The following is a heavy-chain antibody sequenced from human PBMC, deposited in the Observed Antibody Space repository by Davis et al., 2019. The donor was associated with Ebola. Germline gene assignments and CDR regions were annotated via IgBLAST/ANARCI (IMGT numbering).Heavy chain of an antibody. J-gene: IGHJ5*02. V-gene: IGHV3-48*01. CDR2: ISSSSSTI. D-gene: IGHD5-24*01. CDR1: GFTFSSYS. CDR3: ARGRLWFDP. Sequence: GGSLRLSCAVSGFTFSSYSMNWVRQAPGTGLELVSYISSSSSTIYYADSVKGRFTISRDNAKNSLYLQMNSLRAGDTAVYYCARGRLWFDPWGQGTLVTVSS.